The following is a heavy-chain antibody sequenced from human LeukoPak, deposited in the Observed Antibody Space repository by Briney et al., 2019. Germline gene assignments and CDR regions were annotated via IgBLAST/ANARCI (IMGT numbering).Heavy chain of an antibody. Sequence: GVLRLSCAASGFTVSSNYMSWVRQAPGKGLEWVSIIYSGGSTYYADSVKGRFTISSDDSKNTLYLQMNSLRAEDTAVYYCARESGGDYVGVDYWGQGTLVTVSS. J-gene: IGHJ4*02. D-gene: IGHD4-17*01. CDR1: GFTVSSNY. CDR2: IYSGGST. V-gene: IGHV3-53*01. CDR3: ARESGGDYVGVDY.